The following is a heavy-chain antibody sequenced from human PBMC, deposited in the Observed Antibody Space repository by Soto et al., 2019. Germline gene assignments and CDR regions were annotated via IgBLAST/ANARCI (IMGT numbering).Heavy chain of an antibody. Sequence: TSETLSLTCTVSGGSISSSSYYWGWIRQPPGKGLEWIGSIYYSGSTYYNPSLKSRVTISVDTSKNQFSLKLSSVTAADTAVYYCARDIHTYYYGSGYGMDVWGQGTTVTVS. V-gene: IGHV4-39*07. D-gene: IGHD3-10*01. CDR3: ARDIHTYYYGSGYGMDV. J-gene: IGHJ6*02. CDR1: GGSISSSSYY. CDR2: IYYSGST.